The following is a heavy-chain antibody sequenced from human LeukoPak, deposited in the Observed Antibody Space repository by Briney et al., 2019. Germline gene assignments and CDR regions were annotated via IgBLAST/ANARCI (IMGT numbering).Heavy chain of an antibody. CDR3: ARERYGINDY. J-gene: IGHJ4*02. V-gene: IGHV4-39*07. Sequence: SETLSLTCTVSGGSISSRTYYWGWIRQPPGKGLEWIGEINHSGSTNYNPSLKSRVTISVDTFKNQFSLKLSSVTAADTAVYYCARERYGINDYWGQGTLVTVSS. D-gene: IGHD4-17*01. CDR2: INHSGST. CDR1: GGSISSRTYY.